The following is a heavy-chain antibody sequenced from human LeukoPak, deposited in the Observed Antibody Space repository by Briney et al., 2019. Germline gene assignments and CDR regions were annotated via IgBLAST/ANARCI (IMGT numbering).Heavy chain of an antibody. CDR2: ISGSGGST. V-gene: IGHV3-23*01. J-gene: IGHJ4*02. D-gene: IGHD1-26*01. Sequence: PGGSLRLSCAASGFTFSTYAMNWVRQAPGKGLEWVSDISGSGGSTYYADSVKGRFTISRDNSKNTLYLQMNSLRAEDTAVYYCAKAISGNYIKGFDYWGQGTLVTVSS. CDR1: GFTFSTYA. CDR3: AKAISGNYIKGFDY.